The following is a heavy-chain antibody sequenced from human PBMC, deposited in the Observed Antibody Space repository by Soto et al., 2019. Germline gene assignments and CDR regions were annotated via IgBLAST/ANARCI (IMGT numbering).Heavy chain of an antibody. J-gene: IGHJ5*02. CDR3: ARDRLELLPNWFDP. D-gene: IGHD1-7*01. V-gene: IGHV3-21*01. CDR1: GFTFSSYS. Sequence: GGSLRLSCAASGFTFSSYSMNWVRQAPGKGLEWVSSISSSSSYIYYADSVKGRFTISRDNAKNSLYLQMNSLRAEDTAVYYCARDRLELLPNWFDPWGQGTLVTVSS. CDR2: ISSSSSYI.